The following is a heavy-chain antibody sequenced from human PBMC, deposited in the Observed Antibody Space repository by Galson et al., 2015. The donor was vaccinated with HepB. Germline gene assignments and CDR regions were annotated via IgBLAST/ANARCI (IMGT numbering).Heavy chain of an antibody. CDR3: ARDPGSSWDVPDY. J-gene: IGHJ4*02. CDR2: ISDSSNTI. Sequence: SLRLSCAASGFTFRSYSMNWVRQAPGKGLEWVSYISDSSNTIYYADSVKGRFTISRDNAKNSLYLQMNSLRDEDKAVYYCARDPGSSWDVPDYWGQGTLVAASS. V-gene: IGHV3-48*02. D-gene: IGHD6-13*01. CDR1: GFTFRSYS.